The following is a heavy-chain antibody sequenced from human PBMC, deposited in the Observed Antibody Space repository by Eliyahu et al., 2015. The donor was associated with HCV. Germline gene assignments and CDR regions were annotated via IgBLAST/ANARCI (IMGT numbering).Heavy chain of an antibody. Sequence: EVQVVESGGGLVQPGRSLRLSCAASGFVFADYAXHWVRLAPGKGXEWVSGISWDSERVGYADSVKGRFTISRDNAKNSLYLRMNSLRVEDTAVYYCAKDFFNYFSAYPRGPFASWGQGTLVTVSS. D-gene: IGHD3-16*01. J-gene: IGHJ4*02. V-gene: IGHV3-9*01. CDR2: ISWDSERV. CDR3: AKDFFNYFSAYPRGPFAS. CDR1: GFVFADYA.